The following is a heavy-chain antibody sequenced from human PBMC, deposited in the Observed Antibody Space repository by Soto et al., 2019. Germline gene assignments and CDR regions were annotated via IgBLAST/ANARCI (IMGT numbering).Heavy chain of an antibody. J-gene: IGHJ5*02. CDR1: GFTFSSYA. CDR2: ISGSGGST. V-gene: IGHV3-23*01. Sequence: GGSLRLSCAASGFTFSSYAMSWVRQAPGKGLEWVSAISGSGGSTYYADSVKGRFTISRDNSKNTLYLQMNSLRAEDTAVYYCAGFSSGTYLFDLWGQGTPVTVSS. D-gene: IGHD1-26*01. CDR3: AGFSSGTYLFDL.